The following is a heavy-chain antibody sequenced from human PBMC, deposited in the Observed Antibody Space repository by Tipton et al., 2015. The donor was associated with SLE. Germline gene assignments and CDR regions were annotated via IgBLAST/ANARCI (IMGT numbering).Heavy chain of an antibody. V-gene: IGHV4-61*02. Sequence: TLSHTCTVSGGSISSGSLYWSWIRQSAGKGLEWIGRISNSGSTNYNPPLKSRVTISLDTSKNQFSLKLGSGSAADTAVYYCARDPEGYCSGGSCYSGYFDYWGQGILVTVSS. D-gene: IGHD2-15*01. CDR3: ARDPEGYCSGGSCYSGYFDY. CDR1: GGSISSGSLY. CDR2: ISNSGST. J-gene: IGHJ4*02.